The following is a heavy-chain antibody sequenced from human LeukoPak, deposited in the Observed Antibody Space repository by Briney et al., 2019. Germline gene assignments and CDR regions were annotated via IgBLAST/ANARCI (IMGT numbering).Heavy chain of an antibody. CDR2: IFPSGGEI. Sequence: GGSLRLSCAASGFTFSSYSMNWVRQAPGKGLEWVSSIFPSGGEIHYADSVRGRFTIYRDNSKSILSLQMNSLRAEDTAVYYCAKDLHYYARGPKDYWGQGTLVTVSS. CDR3: AKDLHYYARGPKDY. CDR1: GFTFSSYS. V-gene: IGHV3-23*01. D-gene: IGHD3-10*01. J-gene: IGHJ4*02.